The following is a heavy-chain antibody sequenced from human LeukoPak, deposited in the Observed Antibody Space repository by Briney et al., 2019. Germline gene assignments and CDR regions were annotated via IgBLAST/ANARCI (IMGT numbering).Heavy chain of an antibody. CDR1: GGSISSGGYY. CDR2: IYYSGST. CDR3: ARGLGDRQRRTLLNWFDP. D-gene: IGHD3-16*01. V-gene: IGHV4-31*03. Sequence: SEILSLTCTVSGGSISSGGYYWSWIRQHPGKGLEWIGYIYYSGSTYYNPSLKSRVTISVDTSKNQFSLKLSSVTAADTAVYYCARGLGDRQRRTLLNWFDPWGQGTLVTVSS. J-gene: IGHJ5*02.